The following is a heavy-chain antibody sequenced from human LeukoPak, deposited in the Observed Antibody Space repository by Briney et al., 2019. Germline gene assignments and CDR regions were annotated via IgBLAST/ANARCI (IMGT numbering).Heavy chain of an antibody. CDR3: AGVDTAMVTVDY. CDR2: IYYSGST. V-gene: IGHV4-31*03. Sequence: SQTLSLTCTVSGGSISSGGYYWSWIRQHPGKDLEWIGYIYYSGSTYYNPSLKSRVTISVDTSKNQFSLKLSSVTAADTAVYYCAGVDTAMVTVDYWGQGTLVTVSS. J-gene: IGHJ4*02. D-gene: IGHD5-18*01. CDR1: GGSISSGGYY.